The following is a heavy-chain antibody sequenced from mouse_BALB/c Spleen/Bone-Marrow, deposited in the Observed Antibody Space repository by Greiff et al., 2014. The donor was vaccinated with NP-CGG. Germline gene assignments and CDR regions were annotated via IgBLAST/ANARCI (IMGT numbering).Heavy chain of an antibody. Sequence: QVQLQQPGGELTKPGASVKISCKATGYTFSNYWIQWVKQRPGHGPEWIGEILPGSDNTNYNEKFKGRATFTADTSSNTAYMQLSSLTSEDSAVYYCARGNPFDFWGQGTTLTVSS. CDR2: ILPGSDNT. CDR1: GYTFSNYW. CDR3: ARGNPFDF. V-gene: IGHV1-9*01. J-gene: IGHJ2*01.